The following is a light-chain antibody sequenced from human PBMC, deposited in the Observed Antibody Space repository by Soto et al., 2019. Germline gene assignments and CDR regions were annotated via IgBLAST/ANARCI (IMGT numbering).Light chain of an antibody. J-gene: IGKJ1*01. V-gene: IGKV3-11*01. Sequence: ESGLTESPGTVSLSTGERATLSCMASQSVSSNLAWYQQKPGQAPGLLIYGASIRATGIPARFSGSGSGTDFTLTISSLEPEDFAVYYRQQRAIWPWTFGQGTKV. CDR2: GAS. CDR1: QSVSSN. CDR3: QQRAIWPWT.